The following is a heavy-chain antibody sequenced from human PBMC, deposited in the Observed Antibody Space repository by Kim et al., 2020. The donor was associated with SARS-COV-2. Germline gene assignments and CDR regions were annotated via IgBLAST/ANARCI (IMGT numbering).Heavy chain of an antibody. Sequence: ASVKVSCKVSGYTLTELSMHWVRQAPGKGLEWMGGFDPEDGETIYAQKFQGRVTMTEYTSTDTAYMELSSLRSEDTAVYYCATVVYSSSWYSLYFDYWGQGTLVPVSS. CDR3: ATVVYSSSWYSLYFDY. CDR2: FDPEDGET. V-gene: IGHV1-24*01. CDR1: GYTLTELS. D-gene: IGHD6-13*01. J-gene: IGHJ4*02.